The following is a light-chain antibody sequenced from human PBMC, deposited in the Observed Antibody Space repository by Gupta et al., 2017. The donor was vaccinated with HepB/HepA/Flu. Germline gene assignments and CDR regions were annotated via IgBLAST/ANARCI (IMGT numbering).Light chain of an antibody. J-gene: IGKJ2*01. CDR3: QHDDASPYT. V-gene: IGKV3-20*01. CDR2: GAS. Sequence: IMFPQSPGTLSLSQEARATLFCRASHIVSRTSVAWYLQQPGQAPRLLLYGASSRAAGVPRRCRSSGSRTDFTLTVSRLEPEDFAVYYCQHDDASPYTFGQGTKLEIK. CDR1: HIVSRTS.